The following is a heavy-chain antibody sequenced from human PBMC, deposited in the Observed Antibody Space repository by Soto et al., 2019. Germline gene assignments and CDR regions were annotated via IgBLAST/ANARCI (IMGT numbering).Heavy chain of an antibody. D-gene: IGHD3-16*01. V-gene: IGHV3-30*09. CDR2: ISSDGSLT. Sequence: PGGSLRLSCAASGCTFRSYSMHWVRQAPGKGLEWVTVISSDGSLTYYADSVQGRFAVSRDNSQNTLFLQMNSLTAEDTALYFCARSGGNRAPATRYFEYWGQGSLVTVSS. CDR1: GCTFRSYS. CDR3: ARSGGNRAPATRYFEY. J-gene: IGHJ4*02.